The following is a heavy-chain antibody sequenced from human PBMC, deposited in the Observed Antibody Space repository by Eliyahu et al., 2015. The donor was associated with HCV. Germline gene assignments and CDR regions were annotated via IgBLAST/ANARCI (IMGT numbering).Heavy chain of an antibody. CDR3: ARGPSIAARPYYYYGMDV. V-gene: IGHV4-34*01. CDR1: GGSFSGYY. J-gene: IGHJ6*02. CDR2: INHSGST. D-gene: IGHD6-6*01. Sequence: QVQLQQWGAGLLKPSETLSLTCAVYGGSFSGYYWXWIRXPPGKGLEWIGEINHSGSTNYNPSLKSRVTISVDTSKNQFSLKLSSVTAADTAVYYCARGPSIAARPYYYYGMDVWGQGTTVTVSS.